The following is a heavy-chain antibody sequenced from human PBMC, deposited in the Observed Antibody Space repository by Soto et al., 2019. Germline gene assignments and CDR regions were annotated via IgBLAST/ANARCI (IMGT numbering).Heavy chain of an antibody. J-gene: IGHJ5*02. CDR3: ARVYRREVTGTLWWFDP. CDR2: INHSGST. Sequence: PSETLSLTCAVYGGSFSGYYWSWIRQPPGKGLEWIGEINHSGSTNYNPSLKSRVTISVDTSKNQFSLKLSSVTAADTAVYYCARVYRREVTGTLWWFDPWGQGTLVTVSS. D-gene: IGHD1-20*01. V-gene: IGHV4-34*01. CDR1: GGSFSGYY.